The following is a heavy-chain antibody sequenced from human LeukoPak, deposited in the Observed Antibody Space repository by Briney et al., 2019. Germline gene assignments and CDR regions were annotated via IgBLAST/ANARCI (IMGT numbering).Heavy chain of an antibody. V-gene: IGHV3-21*01. Sequence: GGSLRLSCAASGFTFSSYSMNWARQAPGKGLEWVSSISSSSSYIYYADSVKGRFTISRDNAKNSLYLQMNSLRAEDTAVYYCARVRSVSYYDSSGYFDYWGQGTLVTVSS. D-gene: IGHD3-22*01. CDR2: ISSSSSYI. J-gene: IGHJ4*02. CDR1: GFTFSSYS. CDR3: ARVRSVSYYDSSGYFDY.